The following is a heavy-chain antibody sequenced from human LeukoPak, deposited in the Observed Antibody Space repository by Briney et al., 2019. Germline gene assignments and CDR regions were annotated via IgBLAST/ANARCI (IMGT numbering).Heavy chain of an antibody. CDR2: IYHTGNT. J-gene: IGHJ4*02. Sequence: TTSETLSLTCSVSNDSIRNYYWSWIRQPPGKALEWIGYIYHTGNTNYNPSLKSRLTMSIDTSKNQFSLNLNSVTAADTAVYYCARGNYGPGSYYVVDFDYWGQGTLVTVSS. CDR1: NDSIRNYY. D-gene: IGHD3-10*01. CDR3: ARGNYGPGSYYVVDFDY. V-gene: IGHV4-59*01.